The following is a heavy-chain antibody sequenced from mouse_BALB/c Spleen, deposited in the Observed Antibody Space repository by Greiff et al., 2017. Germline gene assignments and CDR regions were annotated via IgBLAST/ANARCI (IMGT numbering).Heavy chain of an antibody. CDR2: ISYSGST. Sequence: VQLKESGPGLVKPSQSLSLTCTVTGYSITSDYAWNWIRQFPGNKLEWMGYISYSGSTSYNPSLKSRISITRDTSKNQFFLQLNSVTTEDTATYYCATARATGGFAYWGQGTLVTVSA. CDR3: ATARATGGFAY. D-gene: IGHD3-1*01. V-gene: IGHV3-2*02. J-gene: IGHJ3*01. CDR1: GYSITSDYA.